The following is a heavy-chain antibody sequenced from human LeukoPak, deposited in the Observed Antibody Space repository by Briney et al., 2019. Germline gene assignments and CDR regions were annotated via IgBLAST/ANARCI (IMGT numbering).Heavy chain of an antibody. V-gene: IGHV4-59*08. J-gene: IGHJ4*02. CDR1: GGSINSHY. CDR3: ARHSRWHFGY. CDR2: IFYSGST. Sequence: PSETLSLTCTVSGGSINSHYWSWIRRPPGKGLEWIGYIFYSGSTNYNPSLKSRVTISLDRSNKQFFLKLRSVTAADTATYYCARHSRWHFGYWGQGTPVTVSS. D-gene: IGHD4-23*01.